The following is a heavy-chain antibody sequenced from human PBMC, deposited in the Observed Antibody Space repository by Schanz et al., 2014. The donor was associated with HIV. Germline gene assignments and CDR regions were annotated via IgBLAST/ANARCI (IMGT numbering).Heavy chain of an antibody. J-gene: IGHJ6*02. V-gene: IGHV3-23*01. CDR1: GFTFSSYA. CDR2: ISGSSIT. CDR3: ARDAASHSYGSTMDV. D-gene: IGHD5-18*01. Sequence: EVQLLESGGGLVQPGGSLRLSCAASGFTFSSYAMSWVRQAPGKGLEWVSAISGSSITYSADSVKGRFTISRDNSKNTLYLQMNSLRAEDTAVYYCARDAASHSYGSTMDVWGQGTTVTVSS.